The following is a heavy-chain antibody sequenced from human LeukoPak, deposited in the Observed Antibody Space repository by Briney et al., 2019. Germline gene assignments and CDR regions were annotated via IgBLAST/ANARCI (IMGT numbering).Heavy chain of an antibody. V-gene: IGHV3-30*18. CDR3: AKAPGSYCSGGSCYSGLDY. Sequence: GGSLRLSCAASGFTFSSYGMHWVRQAPGKGLEWAAVISYDGSNKYYADSVKGRFTISRDNSKNTLYLQMNSLRAEDTAVYYCAKAPGSYCSGGSCYSGLDYWGQGTLVTVSS. J-gene: IGHJ4*02. D-gene: IGHD2-15*01. CDR1: GFTFSSYG. CDR2: ISYDGSNK.